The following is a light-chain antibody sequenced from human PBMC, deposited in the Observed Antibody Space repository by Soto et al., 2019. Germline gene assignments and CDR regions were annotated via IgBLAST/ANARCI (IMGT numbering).Light chain of an antibody. V-gene: IGLV1-44*01. CDR3: AAWDDSLNGSYV. J-gene: IGLJ1*01. CDR1: SSNIGSNT. CDR2: SNN. Sequence: QSVLTQPPSASGTPGQRVTISCSGSSSNIGSNTVNWYQRLPGTAPKLIIYSNNNRPSGVPDRFSGSKSGTSASLAISGLQSEDEADYYCAAWDDSLNGSYVFGTGTKVTVL.